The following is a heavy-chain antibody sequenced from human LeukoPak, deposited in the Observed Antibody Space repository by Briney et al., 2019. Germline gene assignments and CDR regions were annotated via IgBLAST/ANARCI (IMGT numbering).Heavy chain of an antibody. Sequence: ASVKVSCKASGYTFTSYDINWVRQATGQGLEWMGWMNPNSGNTGSAQKFQGRVTMTRDTSIGTAYMELSSLRSEDTAVYYCARGRYSGYEDYWGQGTLVTVSS. CDR3: ARGRYSGYEDY. CDR2: MNPNSGNT. CDR1: GYTFTSYD. J-gene: IGHJ4*02. V-gene: IGHV1-8*01. D-gene: IGHD5-12*01.